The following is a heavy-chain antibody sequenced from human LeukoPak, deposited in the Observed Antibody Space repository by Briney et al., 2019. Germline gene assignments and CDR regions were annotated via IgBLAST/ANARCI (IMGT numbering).Heavy chain of an antibody. CDR1: GGSISNYY. V-gene: IGHV4-59*01. CDR3: ARGYSGSYYGV. J-gene: IGHJ4*02. CDR2: IFYSGST. D-gene: IGHD1-26*01. Sequence: PSETLSLTCTVSGGSISNYYWSWIRQPPGKGLEWIGYIFYSGSTNYNPSLKSRVTISVDTSKNQFSLQLSSVTAADTAVYYRARGYSGSYYGVWGQGTLVTVSS.